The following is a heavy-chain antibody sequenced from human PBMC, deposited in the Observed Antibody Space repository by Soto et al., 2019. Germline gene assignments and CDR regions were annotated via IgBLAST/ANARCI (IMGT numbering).Heavy chain of an antibody. V-gene: IGHV3-23*01. Sequence: PGGSLRLSCEASGFTFSSYDLSWVRQAPGKGLEWVSHISNTGSRTNYADSVKGRFTISRDNSRSTMSVEMNSLRADDTAIYYCVRVVLPATPGFDSWGQGTLVTVSS. CDR2: ISNTGSRT. CDR3: VRVVLPATPGFDS. CDR1: GFTFSSYD. J-gene: IGHJ4*02. D-gene: IGHD2-15*01.